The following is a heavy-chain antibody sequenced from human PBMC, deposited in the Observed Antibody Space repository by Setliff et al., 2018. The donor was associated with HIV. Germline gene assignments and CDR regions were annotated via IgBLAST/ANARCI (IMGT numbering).Heavy chain of an antibody. V-gene: IGHV3-7*01. J-gene: IGHJ4*02. CDR3: ARDVAVAGTEF. CDR2: INQDGSEK. D-gene: IGHD6-19*01. Sequence: PGGSLRLSCAASRFDFNNYWMSWVRQAPGKGLEWVAHINQDGSEKNHVDSVKGRFTISRDNARNSLYLQMNSLKADDTAVYYCARDVAVAGTEFWGQGTLVTVSS. CDR1: RFDFNNYW.